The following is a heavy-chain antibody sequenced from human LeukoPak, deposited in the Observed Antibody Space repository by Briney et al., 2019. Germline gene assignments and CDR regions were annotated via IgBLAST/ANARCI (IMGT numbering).Heavy chain of an antibody. D-gene: IGHD2-21*01. CDR2: IDHGENT. Sequence: PSETLSLTCTVSGYFISSGYYWGWIRQPPGKGLEWIGSIDHGENTYYNPSLKSRVTLSVDTSKDQFSLILKSVTAADTAIYYCARDNALYSGWFDPWGQGILVTVSS. J-gene: IGHJ5*02. CDR1: GYFISSGYY. CDR3: ARDNALYSGWFDP. V-gene: IGHV4-38-2*02.